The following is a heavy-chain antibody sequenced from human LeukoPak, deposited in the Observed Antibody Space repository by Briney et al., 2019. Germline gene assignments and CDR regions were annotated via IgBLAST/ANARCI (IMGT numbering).Heavy chain of an antibody. CDR1: GFTFSRNW. V-gene: IGHV3-7*01. D-gene: IGHD3-10*01. J-gene: IGHJ4*02. Sequence: PGRSLRLSCAASGFTFSRNWMSWVRQAPGKGLEWVANIKKDGSGKYYVDSVKGRFTISRDNARNSLYLQMNSLRVEDTAVYYCARDDRKSGWLGEEDYWGQGTLVTVSS. CDR3: ARDDRKSGWLGEEDY. CDR2: IKKDGSGK.